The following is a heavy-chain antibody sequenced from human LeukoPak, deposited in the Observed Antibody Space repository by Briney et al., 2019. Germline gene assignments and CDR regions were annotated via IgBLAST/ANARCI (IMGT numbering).Heavy chain of an antibody. CDR3: AKGLGSSWPRYFDY. CDR2: IHSGGST. CDR1: GFTVSSNY. V-gene: IGHV3-66*01. D-gene: IGHD6-13*01. Sequence: GGSLRLSCVASGFTVSSNYMTWVRQAPGKGLEWLSVIHSGGSTYYADSVKGRFTVSRDNSKNTLYLQMNSLRVEDTAVYYCAKGLGSSWPRYFDYWGQGTLVTVSS. J-gene: IGHJ4*02.